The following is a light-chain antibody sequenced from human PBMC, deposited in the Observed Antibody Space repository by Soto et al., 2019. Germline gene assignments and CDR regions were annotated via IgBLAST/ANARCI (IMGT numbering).Light chain of an antibody. V-gene: IGLV1-44*01. Sequence: QSVLTQPPSASGTPGQRVTISCSGSRSNVESNTVSWYQQLPGTAPKLLIYSNDQWPSGVPDRFSGSKSGTSASLAISGLQSEDEADYFCATWDDSLNDEVFGTGTKVTVL. CDR3: ATWDDSLNDEV. J-gene: IGLJ1*01. CDR2: SND. CDR1: RSNVESNT.